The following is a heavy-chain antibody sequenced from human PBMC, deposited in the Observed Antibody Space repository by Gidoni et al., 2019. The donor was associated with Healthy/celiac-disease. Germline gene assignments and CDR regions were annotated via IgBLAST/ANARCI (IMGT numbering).Heavy chain of an antibody. CDR1: GYTFTSSG. CDR3: ARDLYDFWSGDYYYGMDV. CDR2: ISAYNGNT. V-gene: IGHV1-18*04. Sequence: QIQLVHSGAEANKPAASVKVSCQSSGYTFTSSGISWVRQSPGQGREWMGWISAYNGNTNEAQKLQGRVTMTTDTSTSTAYMELRSLRSDDTAVYYCARDLYDFWSGDYYYGMDVWGQGTTVTVSS. J-gene: IGHJ6*02. D-gene: IGHD3-3*01.